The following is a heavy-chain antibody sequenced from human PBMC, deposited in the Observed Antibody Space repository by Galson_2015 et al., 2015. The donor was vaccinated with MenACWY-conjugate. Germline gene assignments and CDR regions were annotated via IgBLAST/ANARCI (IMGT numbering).Heavy chain of an antibody. CDR2: MNPNSGST. V-gene: IGHV1-8*01. CDR3: ARGGDYDILTGRYYYYMDV. D-gene: IGHD3-9*01. CDR1: GYTLTSYD. Sequence: SVKVSCKASGYTLTSYDINWVRQATGQGLEWMGWMNPNSGSTGYAQKFQGRVTMTRNTSISTAYMELSSLRSEDTAVYYCARGGDYDILTGRYYYYMDVWGKGTTVTVSS. J-gene: IGHJ6*03.